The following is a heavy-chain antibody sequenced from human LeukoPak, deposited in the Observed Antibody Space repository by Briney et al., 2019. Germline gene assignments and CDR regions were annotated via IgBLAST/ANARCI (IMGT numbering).Heavy chain of an antibody. CDR3: ARGPGYSYGFPYYYYGMDV. J-gene: IGHJ6*02. Sequence: SETLSLTCAVYGGSFSGYYWSWIRQPPGKGLEWIGEINHSGSTNYNPSLESRVTISVDTSKNQFSLKLSSVTAADTAVYYCARGPGYSYGFPYYYYGMDVWGQGTTVTVSS. V-gene: IGHV4-34*01. CDR2: INHSGST. D-gene: IGHD5-18*01. CDR1: GGSFSGYY.